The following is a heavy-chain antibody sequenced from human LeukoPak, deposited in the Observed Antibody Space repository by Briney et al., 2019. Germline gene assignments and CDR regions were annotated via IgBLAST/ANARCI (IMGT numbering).Heavy chain of an antibody. V-gene: IGHV1-46*01. J-gene: IGHJ4*02. CDR2: INPSGGST. CDR1: GYTFTSYY. CDR3: ARERGGVAPNFGADY. D-gene: IGHD2-15*01. Sequence: GASVKVSCKASGYTFTSYYMHWVRQAPGQGLEWMGIINPSGGSTSYAQKFQGRVTMTRDTSTSTVYMELSSLRSEDTAVYYCARERGGVAPNFGADYWGQGTLVTVSS.